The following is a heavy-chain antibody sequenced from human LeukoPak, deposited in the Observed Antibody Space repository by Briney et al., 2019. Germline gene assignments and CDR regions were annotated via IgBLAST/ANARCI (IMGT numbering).Heavy chain of an antibody. D-gene: IGHD3-22*01. CDR1: GFTFSVHY. CDR3: ARNTFDGVYYYYGD. CDR2: SSNNANSYTT. Sequence: PGGSVRLSCAASGFTFSVHYILWVRQAPGKGLEWVSRSSNNANSYTTEYAAFVKGRFNLLSNESKKLLYLKMNSLEAEDTAVCYCARNTFDGVYYYYGDWGQGTLVTVSS. J-gene: IGHJ4*02. V-gene: IGHV3-72*01.